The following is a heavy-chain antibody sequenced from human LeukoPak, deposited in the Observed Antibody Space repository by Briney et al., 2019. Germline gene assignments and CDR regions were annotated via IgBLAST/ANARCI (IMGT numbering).Heavy chain of an antibody. D-gene: IGHD2-2*01. J-gene: IGHJ4*02. Sequence: PGGSLRLSCAASGFTFSSYWMSWVRQAPGKGLEWVANIKQDGSEKYYVDSVKGRFTISRDNAKNSLYLQMNSLRAEDTAVYYCARDRGGYCSSTSCYALDYWGQGTLVTFSP. V-gene: IGHV3-7*01. CDR3: ARDRGGYCSSTSCYALDY. CDR1: GFTFSSYW. CDR2: IKQDGSEK.